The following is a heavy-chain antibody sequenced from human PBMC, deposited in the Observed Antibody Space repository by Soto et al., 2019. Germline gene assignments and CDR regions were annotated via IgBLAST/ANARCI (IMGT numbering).Heavy chain of an antibody. V-gene: IGHV3-23*01. J-gene: IGHJ6*02. D-gene: IGHD2-21*01. CDR2: ISGSGGST. Sequence: EVQLLESGGGLVQPGVSLRLSCAASGFTFSSYAMSWVRQAPGKGLEWVSAISGSGGSTYYADSVKGRFTISRDNSKNTLQLQMNSPRAEDTAVYYCAKGGCYSPAGCGMDIWGQGTTVTVSS. CDR3: AKGGCYSPAGCGMDI. CDR1: GFTFSSYA.